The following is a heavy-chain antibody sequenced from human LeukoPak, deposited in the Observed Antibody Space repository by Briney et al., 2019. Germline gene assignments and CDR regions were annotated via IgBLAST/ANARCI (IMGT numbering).Heavy chain of an antibody. D-gene: IGHD3-3*01. Sequence: PGGSLRLSCAASGFTFSSYAMTWVRQAPGKGLEWVAFIRYDGSNKYYADSVKGRFTISRDNSKNTLYLQMNSLRAEDTAVYYCAKDRIFGVVDVDYWGQGTLVTVSS. V-gene: IGHV3-30*02. CDR2: IRYDGSNK. CDR1: GFTFSSYA. CDR3: AKDRIFGVVDVDY. J-gene: IGHJ4*02.